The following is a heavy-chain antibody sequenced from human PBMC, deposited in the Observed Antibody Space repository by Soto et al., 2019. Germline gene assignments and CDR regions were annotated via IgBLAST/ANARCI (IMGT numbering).Heavy chain of an antibody. CDR2: ISYSGST. V-gene: IGHV4-59*01. Sequence: PSETLSLTCAVSGGSMNNYYWNWIRQPPGEGLEWIGRISYSGSTVYNPSLKGRLTVSLDTSKHQLSLKLSSVNAADTAVYYCAXRQEEALTAPEGNWFDPWGQGTLVTVSS. CDR3: AXRQEEALTAPEGNWFDP. CDR1: GGSMNNYY. D-gene: IGHD2-21*02. J-gene: IGHJ5*02.